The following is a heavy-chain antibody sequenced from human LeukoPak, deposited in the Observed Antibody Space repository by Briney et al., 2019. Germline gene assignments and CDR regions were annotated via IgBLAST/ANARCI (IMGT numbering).Heavy chain of an antibody. Sequence: PGGSLRLSCAASGFTFRSYWMSWVRQAPGKGLEWVAFIRYDGSNKYYADSVKGRSTISRDNSKNTLYLRMNSLRAKDTAVYYCAKDRHSGSGYFDYWGQGTLVTVSS. J-gene: IGHJ4*02. D-gene: IGHD3-10*01. V-gene: IGHV3-30*02. CDR2: IRYDGSNK. CDR3: AKDRHSGSGYFDY. CDR1: GFTFRSYW.